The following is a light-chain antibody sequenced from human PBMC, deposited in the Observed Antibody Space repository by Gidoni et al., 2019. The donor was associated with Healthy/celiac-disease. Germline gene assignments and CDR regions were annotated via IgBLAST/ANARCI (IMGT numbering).Light chain of an antibody. CDR3: QQSYSTPQT. CDR2: AAS. Sequence: IQTTQSPSSLSASVGDRVTITCRASQSISSYLNWYQQKPGKAPKLLIYAASSLQSGVPSRFSGSGSGTDFTLTISSLQPEDFATYYCQQSYSTPQTFGQGTKVEIK. J-gene: IGKJ1*01. V-gene: IGKV1-39*01. CDR1: QSISSY.